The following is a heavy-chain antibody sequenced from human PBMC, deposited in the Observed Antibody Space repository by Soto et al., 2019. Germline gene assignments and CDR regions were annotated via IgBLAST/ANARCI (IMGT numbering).Heavy chain of an antibody. V-gene: IGHV3-23*01. D-gene: IGHD3-22*01. CDR1: GFTFSIYA. CDR3: AKDAPGSGWLSDY. CDR2: IGGSGGDT. J-gene: IGHJ4*02. Sequence: GSLRLSCAASGFTFSIYAMTWVRQAPGKGLEWVSTIGGSGGDTSYADFVRGQFTISRDNSRNTLYLQMHSLRAEDTAVYYCAKDAPGSGWLSDYWGQGTLVTVSS.